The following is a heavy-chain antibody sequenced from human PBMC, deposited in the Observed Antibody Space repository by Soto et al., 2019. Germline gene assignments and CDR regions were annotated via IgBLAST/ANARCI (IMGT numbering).Heavy chain of an antibody. CDR3: AKDLLSKRYDYGDYGGSYYYYGMDV. D-gene: IGHD4-17*01. CDR2: ISYDGSNK. V-gene: IGHV3-30*18. Sequence: GGSLRLSCAASGFTFSSYGMHWVRQAPGKGLEWVAVISYDGSNKYYADSVKGRFTISRDNSKNTLYLQMNSLRAEDTAVYYCAKDLLSKRYDYGDYGGSYYYYGMDVWGQGTTVTVSS. J-gene: IGHJ6*02. CDR1: GFTFSSYG.